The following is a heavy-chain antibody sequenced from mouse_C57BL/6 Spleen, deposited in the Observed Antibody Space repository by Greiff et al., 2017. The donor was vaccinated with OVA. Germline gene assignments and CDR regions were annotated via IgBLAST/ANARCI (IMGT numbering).Heavy chain of an antibody. D-gene: IGHD2-1*01. Sequence: QVQLQQSGPELVKPGASVKISCKASGYAFSSSWMNWVKQRPGKGLEWIGRIYPGDGDTNYNGKFTGKATLSADKSSSTAYMQLSSLTSEDSAVYFCARNYGIPFDYWGQGTTLTVSS. CDR3: ARNYGIPFDY. V-gene: IGHV1-82*01. J-gene: IGHJ2*01. CDR2: IYPGDGDT. CDR1: GYAFSSSW.